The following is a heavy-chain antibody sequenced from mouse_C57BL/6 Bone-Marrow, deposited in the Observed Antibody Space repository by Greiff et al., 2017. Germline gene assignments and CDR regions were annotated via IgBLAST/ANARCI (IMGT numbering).Heavy chain of an antibody. CDR1: GYTFTSYW. D-gene: IGHD2-9*01. J-gene: IGHJ1*03. CDR2: IHPNSGST. Sequence: QVQLQQPGAELVKPGSSVKLSCKASGYTFTSYWMHWVKQRPGQGLEWIGMIHPNSGSTNYNEKFKSKATLTVDKSSSTAYMQLSSLTSEDSAVYSCAREGALLWLRWYFDVWGTGTTVTVAS. V-gene: IGHV1-64*01. CDR3: AREGALLWLRWYFDV.